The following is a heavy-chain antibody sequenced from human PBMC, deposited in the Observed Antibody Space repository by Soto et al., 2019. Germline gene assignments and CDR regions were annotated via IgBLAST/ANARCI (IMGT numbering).Heavy chain of an antibody. D-gene: IGHD2-8*01. CDR1: GGTFSSYA. Sequence: ASVKVSCKASGGTFSSYAISWVRQAPGQGLEWMGGIIPIFGTANYAQKFQGRVTITADESTSTAYMELSSLRSEDTAVYYCARRCTNGVCYMGDYYYGMDVWGQGTTVTVSS. CDR3: ARRCTNGVCYMGDYYYGMDV. V-gene: IGHV1-69*13. J-gene: IGHJ6*02. CDR2: IIPIFGTA.